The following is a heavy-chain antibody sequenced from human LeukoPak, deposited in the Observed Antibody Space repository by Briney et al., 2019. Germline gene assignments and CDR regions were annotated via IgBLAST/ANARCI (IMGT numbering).Heavy chain of an antibody. J-gene: IGHJ4*02. CDR1: GASVSSGTYF. V-gene: IGHV4-61*01. CDR3: ARDRHAYSGTDY. CDR2: ISNSGST. Sequence: SQTLSLTCTVSGASVSSGTYFWSWIRQPPGKGLEWVGYISNSGSTNYNPSLKSRVTISADTSKNQFSLKLSSVTAADTAVYYCARDRHAYSGTDYWGQGTLVTVSS. D-gene: IGHD1-26*01.